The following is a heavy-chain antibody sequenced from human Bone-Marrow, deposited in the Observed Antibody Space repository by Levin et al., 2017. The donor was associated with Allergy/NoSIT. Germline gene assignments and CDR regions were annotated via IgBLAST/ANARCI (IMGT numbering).Heavy chain of an antibody. Sequence: ASGPTLVKPTQTLTLTCTFSGFSLSTSGVGVGWIRQPPGRALEWLALIYWDDDKRYSPSLKSRLTITKDTTKNQVVLTMTNMDPVDTGTYYCAHRARAPDGSGSYPYWGQGILVTVSS. CDR3: AHRARAPDGSGSYPY. D-gene: IGHD3-10*01. CDR2: IYWDDDK. CDR1: GFSLSTSGVG. J-gene: IGHJ4*02. V-gene: IGHV2-5*02.